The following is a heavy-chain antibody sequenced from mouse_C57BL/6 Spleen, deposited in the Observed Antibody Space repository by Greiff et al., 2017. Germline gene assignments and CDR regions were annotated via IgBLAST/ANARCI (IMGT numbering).Heavy chain of an antibody. CDR2: ISNGGGST. CDR3: ARHLGTGAMDY. J-gene: IGHJ4*01. CDR1: GFTFSDYY. V-gene: IGHV5-12*01. D-gene: IGHD3-3*01. Sequence: EVKVVESGGGLVQPGGSLKLSCAASGFTFSDYYMYWVRQTPEKRLEWVAYISNGGGSTYYPDTVKGRFTISRDNAKNTLYLQMSRLKSEDTAMYYCARHLGTGAMDYWGQGTSVTVSS.